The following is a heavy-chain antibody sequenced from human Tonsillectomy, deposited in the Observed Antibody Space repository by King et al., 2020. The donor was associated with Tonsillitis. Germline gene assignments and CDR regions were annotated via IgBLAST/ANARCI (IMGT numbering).Heavy chain of an antibody. CDR2: INHSGST. J-gene: IGHJ2*01. CDR3: ARSGGSDGYKCRYFDL. Sequence: VQLQQWGAGLLKPSETLSLTCAVYGGSFSGYYWSWIRQPPGKGLEWMGEINHSGSTNYNPALTSRVTISVDTSKNKFSLKLSSVTAADTAVYYFARSGGSDGYKCRYFDLWGRGSLVTVSS. V-gene: IGHV4-34*01. D-gene: IGHD5-24*01. CDR1: GGSFSGYY.